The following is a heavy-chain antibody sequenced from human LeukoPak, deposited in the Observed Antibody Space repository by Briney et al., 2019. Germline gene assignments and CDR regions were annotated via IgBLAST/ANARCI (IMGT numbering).Heavy chain of an antibody. J-gene: IGHJ6*03. D-gene: IGHD3-22*01. Sequence: SSETLSLTCTVSGGSISSGSYYWSWIRQPAGKGLEWIGRIYTSGSTNYNPSLKSRVTISVDTSKNQFSLKLSSVTAADTAVYYCARVAIPYDISPYYDGYMDVWGKGTTVTVSS. CDR1: GGSISSGSYY. CDR2: IYTSGST. V-gene: IGHV4-61*02. CDR3: ARVAIPYDISPYYDGYMDV.